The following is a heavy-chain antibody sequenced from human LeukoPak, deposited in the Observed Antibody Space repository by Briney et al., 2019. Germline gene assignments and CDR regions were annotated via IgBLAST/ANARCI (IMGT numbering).Heavy chain of an antibody. CDR2: IYTSGTT. CDR1: GGSISSYY. CDR3: ARDGAATPNWFDP. D-gene: IGHD4-23*01. J-gene: IGHJ5*02. Sequence: SETLSLTCTVSGGSISSYYWSWIRQPAGKGLEWIGRIYTSGTTHYNPSLKSRVTMSVDTSKNQFSLKLSSVTAADTAVYYCARDGAATPNWFDPWGRGTLVTVSS. V-gene: IGHV4-4*07.